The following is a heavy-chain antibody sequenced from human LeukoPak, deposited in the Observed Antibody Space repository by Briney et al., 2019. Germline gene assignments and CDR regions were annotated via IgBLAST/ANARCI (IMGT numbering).Heavy chain of an antibody. D-gene: IGHD3-10*01. CDR3: ARGPHYYGSGSYSPD. J-gene: IGHJ4*02. CDR2: INHSGST. V-gene: IGHV4-34*01. Sequence: PSETLSLTCAVYGGSFSGYYWSWIRQPPGKGLEWIGEINHSGSTNYNPSLKSRVTISVDTSKNQFSLKLSSMTAADTAVYYCARGPHYYGSGSYSPDWGQGTLVTVSS. CDR1: GGSFSGYY.